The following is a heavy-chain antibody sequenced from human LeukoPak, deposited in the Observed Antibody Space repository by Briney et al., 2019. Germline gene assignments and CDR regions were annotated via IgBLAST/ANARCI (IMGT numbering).Heavy chain of an antibody. CDR2: INPSGGST. D-gene: IGHD6-19*01. CDR3: ARTDRYDSSGWHFDH. J-gene: IGHJ4*02. Sequence: GASVKVSCKASGYTFTSYYMHWMRQAPGQGLEWMGIINPSGGSTSYAQKFQGRVTMTRGTSTSTVYMELSSLRSEDTAVYYCARTDRYDSSGWHFDHWGQGTLVTVSS. V-gene: IGHV1-46*01. CDR1: GYTFTSYY.